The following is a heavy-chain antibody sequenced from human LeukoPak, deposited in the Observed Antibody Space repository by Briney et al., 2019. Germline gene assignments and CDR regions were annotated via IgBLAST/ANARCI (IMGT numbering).Heavy chain of an antibody. D-gene: IGHD6-19*01. Sequence: PGGSLRLSCAASGFTFNSYAMHWVRQAPGKGLEGVSFISYDGSNKYYADSVRGRFTVSRDNSKNTLYLQMSTLRAEDTAVYYCAREGIAVAGTEHFGYGMDVWGQGTTVTVSS. CDR2: ISYDGSNK. J-gene: IGHJ6*02. CDR1: GFTFNSYA. V-gene: IGHV3-30-3*01. CDR3: AREGIAVAGTEHFGYGMDV.